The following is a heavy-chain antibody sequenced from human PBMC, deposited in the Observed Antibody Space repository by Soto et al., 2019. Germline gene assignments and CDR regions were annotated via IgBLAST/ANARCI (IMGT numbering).Heavy chain of an antibody. J-gene: IGHJ5*02. V-gene: IGHV4-31*03. CDR3: AREKRGHVAWFDP. D-gene: IGHD3-10*01. CDR2: IYYSGST. CDR1: GGSISSGGYY. Sequence: QVQLQESGPGLVKPSQTLSLTCTVSGGSISSGGYYWGWIRQHPGQGLEWIGYIYYSGSTYYNPSLKSRVTLSVDTSKNQFSLKLSSVTAADTAVYYCAREKRGHVAWFDPWGQGTLVTVSS.